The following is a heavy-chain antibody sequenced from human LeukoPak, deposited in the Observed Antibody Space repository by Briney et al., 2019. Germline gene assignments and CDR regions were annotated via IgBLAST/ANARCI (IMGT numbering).Heavy chain of an antibody. CDR3: AREAQRDSDAFDI. CDR1: GFTFSSYG. Sequence: GRSLRLSCAASGFTFSSYGMHWVRQAPGKGLEWVAVIWDDGSNKYYADSVKGRFTISRDNSKNTLYLQMNSLRAEDTAVYYCAREAQRDSDAFDIWGQGTMVTVSS. CDR2: IWDDGSNK. J-gene: IGHJ3*02. D-gene: IGHD2-15*01. V-gene: IGHV3-33*01.